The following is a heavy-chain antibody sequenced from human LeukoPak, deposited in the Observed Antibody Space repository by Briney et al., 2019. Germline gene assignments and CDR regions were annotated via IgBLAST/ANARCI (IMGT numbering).Heavy chain of an antibody. CDR2: INANRGAI. CDR3: ARVYYYDSSGYSNFDY. V-gene: IGHV1-2*02. Sequence: ASVKLSCKASGYTFTGYYMHWERQAPGQGREWNGWINANRGAINYARKFQGRVTMTRHTSLSTAYMELSRLTSDHTAVYYCARVYYYDSSGYSNFDYWGQGTLVTVSS. J-gene: IGHJ4*02. D-gene: IGHD3-22*01. CDR1: GYTFTGYY.